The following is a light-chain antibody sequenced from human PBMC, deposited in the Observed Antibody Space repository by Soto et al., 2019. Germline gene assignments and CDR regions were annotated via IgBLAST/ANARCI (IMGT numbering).Light chain of an antibody. J-gene: IGKJ1*01. CDR3: QQYNDYRT. CDR2: RAS. CDR1: QSISNW. Sequence: DIQMTQFPSTLSASVGDRVTITCRASQSISNWLAWYQQKAGKAPKLLIYRASSLQSGVPSRFSGSGSGTEFSLTISSLQPDDFATYFCQQYNDYRTFGQGTKVDIK. V-gene: IGKV1-5*03.